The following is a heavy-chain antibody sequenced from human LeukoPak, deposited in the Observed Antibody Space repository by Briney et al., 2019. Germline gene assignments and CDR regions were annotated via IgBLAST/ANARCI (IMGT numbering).Heavy chain of an antibody. Sequence: GGSLRLSCAASGFTFSSYSMNWVRQAPGKGLEWVSSISSSSSYIYYADSVKGRFTISRDNAKNSLYLQMNSLRAEDTAVYYCARERKYYYGSGSSPDDYWGQGTLVTVSS. CDR2: ISSSSSYI. CDR1: GFTFSSYS. CDR3: ARERKYYYGSGSSPDDY. V-gene: IGHV3-21*01. D-gene: IGHD3-10*01. J-gene: IGHJ4*02.